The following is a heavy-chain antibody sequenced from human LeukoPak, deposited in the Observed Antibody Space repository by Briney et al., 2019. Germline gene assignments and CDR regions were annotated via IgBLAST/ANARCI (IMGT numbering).Heavy chain of an antibody. CDR2: SGAYIGNT. Sequence: ASVKVSCKASGYVFSSFGVCWVRQAPGQGLEWMGWSGAYIGNTNYAQKFQGRLTMTTDASMSIAYMELRSLRSDDTGVYYCARGVRGSQKLDYWGQGTLVTVSS. CDR1: GYVFSSFG. J-gene: IGHJ4*02. CDR3: ARGVRGSQKLDY. D-gene: IGHD1-26*01. V-gene: IGHV1-18*01.